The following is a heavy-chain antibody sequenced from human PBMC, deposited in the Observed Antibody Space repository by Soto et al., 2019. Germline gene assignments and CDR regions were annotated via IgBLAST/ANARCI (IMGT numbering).Heavy chain of an antibody. Sequence: EVQLLESGGGLVQPGGSLRLSCAASGFTFRNYAMSWARQAPGKGLEWASAISGSGGTTHYADSVKGRCTISRDNSKNTLYLQMNSLRVEDTAVYYCAKDRSSTSCYAFDYWGQGSLVTVSS. D-gene: IGHD2-2*01. J-gene: IGHJ4*02. CDR1: GFTFRNYA. CDR2: ISGSGGTT. V-gene: IGHV3-23*01. CDR3: AKDRSSTSCYAFDY.